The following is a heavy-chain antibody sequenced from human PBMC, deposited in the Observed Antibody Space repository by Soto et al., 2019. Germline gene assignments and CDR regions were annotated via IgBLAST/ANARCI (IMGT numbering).Heavy chain of an antibody. V-gene: IGHV4-39*01. CDR1: GDPIISSYY. D-gene: IGHD6-13*01. CDR2: IFYSWKT. Sequence: PSETLSLTCTVSGDPIISSYYWGWIRQPPGNGLEWIGSIFYSWKTYYNPCLNGRVTISVDTSKNQFSLKLSSVTAADTAGYYCARHEDTSSRYLLPGYWGRGTMVTVSS. CDR3: ARHEDTSSRYLLPGY. J-gene: IGHJ4*02.